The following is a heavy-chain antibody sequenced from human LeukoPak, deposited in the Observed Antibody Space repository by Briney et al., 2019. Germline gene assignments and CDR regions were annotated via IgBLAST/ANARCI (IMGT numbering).Heavy chain of an antibody. D-gene: IGHD3-22*01. CDR3: ARRSGDGYYFFDY. V-gene: IGHV4-39*01. Sequence: PSETLSLTCTVSGGPITSSGYSWGWIRQPPGKGLEWIGTIYYRGNTNYNPSLKSLFTISVDTSKNQFSLKVSSVTAADTAVYYCARRSGDGYYFFDYWGQGTLVTVSS. CDR1: GGPITSSGYS. J-gene: IGHJ4*02. CDR2: IYYRGNT.